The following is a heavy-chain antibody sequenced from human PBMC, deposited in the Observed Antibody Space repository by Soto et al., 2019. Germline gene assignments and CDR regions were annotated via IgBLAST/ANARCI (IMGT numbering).Heavy chain of an antibody. Sequence: EASVKVSCKASGYTFTSYDINWVRQATGQGLEWMGWMKANSGNTDYAQKFQGRVTMTTDTSTSTAYMELRSLRSDDTAVYYCARSIAAAVDFDYWGQGTLVTVSS. V-gene: IGHV1-8*01. CDR2: MKANSGNT. D-gene: IGHD6-13*01. CDR1: GYTFTSYD. J-gene: IGHJ4*02. CDR3: ARSIAAAVDFDY.